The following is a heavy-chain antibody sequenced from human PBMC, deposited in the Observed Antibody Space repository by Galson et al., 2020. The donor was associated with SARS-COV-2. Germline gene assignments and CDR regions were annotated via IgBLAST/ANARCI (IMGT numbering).Heavy chain of an antibody. D-gene: IGHD3-3*01. CDR3: ARDSWSGYNDYYNYYGMDV. CDR1: GFTFSSYW. Sequence: TGGSLRLSCAASGFTFSSYWMSWVRQAPGKGLEWVANIKQDGSEKYYVDSVKGRFTISRDNAKNSLYLQMNSLRAEDTAVYYCARDSWSGYNDYYNYYGMDVWGQGTTVTVSS. V-gene: IGHV3-7*03. CDR2: IKQDGSEK. J-gene: IGHJ6*02.